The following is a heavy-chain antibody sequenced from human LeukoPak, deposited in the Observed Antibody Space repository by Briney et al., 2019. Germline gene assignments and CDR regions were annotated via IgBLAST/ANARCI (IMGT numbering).Heavy chain of an antibody. J-gene: IGHJ5*02. CDR1: GGTFSSYA. V-gene: IGHV1-69*04. D-gene: IGHD2-15*01. CDR3: ARGYYCSGGSCGWFDP. CDR2: IILILGIA. Sequence: SVKVSCKASGGTFSSYAISWVRQAPGQGLEWIGRIILILGIANYAQKFQGRVTITADKSTSTAYMELSSLRSEDTAVYYCARGYYCSGGSCGWFDPWGQGTLVTVSS.